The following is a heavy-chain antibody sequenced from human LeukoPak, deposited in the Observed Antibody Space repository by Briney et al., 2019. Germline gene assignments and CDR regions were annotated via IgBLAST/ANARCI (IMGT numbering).Heavy chain of an antibody. CDR3: ATRSGWTFDY. CDR1: GFTFSTYE. J-gene: IGHJ4*02. CDR2: ISSSANTI. Sequence: GGSLRLSCAASGFTFSTYEINWVRQAPGKGLEWISYISSSANTIYYADSVRGRFTISRDNAKHSLYLQMNSLRAEDTAVYYCATRSGWTFDYWGQGTLVTVSS. V-gene: IGHV3-48*03. D-gene: IGHD2-15*01.